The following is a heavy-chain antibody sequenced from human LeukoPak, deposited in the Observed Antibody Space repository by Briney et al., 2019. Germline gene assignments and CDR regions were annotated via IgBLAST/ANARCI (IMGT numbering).Heavy chain of an antibody. J-gene: IGHJ4*02. D-gene: IGHD1-1*01. CDR1: GGSFSGYY. CDR3: ARGRGLERRFYFDY. CDR2: INHSGST. Sequence: SETLSLTCAVYGGSFSGYYWSWIRQPPGKGLEWIGEINHSGSTNYNPSLKSRVTISVDTSKNQSSLKLSSVTAADTAVYYCARGRGLERRFYFDYWGQGTLVTVSS. V-gene: IGHV4-34*01.